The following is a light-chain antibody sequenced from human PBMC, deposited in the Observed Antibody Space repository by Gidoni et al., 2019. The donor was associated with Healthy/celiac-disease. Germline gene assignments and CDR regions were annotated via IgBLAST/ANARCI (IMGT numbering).Light chain of an antibody. CDR2: GAS. CDR3: QQYGSSPKT. V-gene: IGKV3-20*01. Sequence: DIVLAKSPGTLSLSPGERATLSCRASQSVSSSYLAWYQQKPGQAPRLLIYGASSRATGIPDRFSGSGSGTDFTLTISRLEPEDFAVYYCQQYGSSPKTFGQETKVEIK. CDR1: QSVSSSY. J-gene: IGKJ1*01.